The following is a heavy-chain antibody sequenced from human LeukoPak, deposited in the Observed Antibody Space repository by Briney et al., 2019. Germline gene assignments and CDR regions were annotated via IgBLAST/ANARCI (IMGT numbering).Heavy chain of an antibody. D-gene: IGHD2-15*01. Sequence: GGSLRLSCAASGFTVSSNYMSWVRQAPGKGLEWVSVIYSDGSTYYADSVKGRFTISRDNAKNSLYLQMNSLRAEDTAVYYCARGGVDQRFDYWGQGTLVTVSS. V-gene: IGHV3-53*01. CDR1: GFTVSSNY. CDR3: ARGGVDQRFDY. J-gene: IGHJ4*02. CDR2: IYSDGST.